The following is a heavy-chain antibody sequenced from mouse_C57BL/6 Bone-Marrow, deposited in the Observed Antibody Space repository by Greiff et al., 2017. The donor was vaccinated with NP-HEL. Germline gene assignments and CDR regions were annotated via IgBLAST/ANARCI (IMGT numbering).Heavy chain of an antibody. CDR2: IDPSDSYT. CDR3: ASYYYGSSYKWYFDV. V-gene: IGHV1-69*01. D-gene: IGHD1-1*01. J-gene: IGHJ1*03. Sequence: VQLQQPGAELVMPGASVKLSCKASGYTFTSYWMHWVKQRPGQGLEWIGEIDPSDSYTNYNQKFKGKSTLTVDKSSSTAYMQLSSLTSEDSAVYYCASYYYGSSYKWYFDVWGTGTTVTVSS. CDR1: GYTFTSYW.